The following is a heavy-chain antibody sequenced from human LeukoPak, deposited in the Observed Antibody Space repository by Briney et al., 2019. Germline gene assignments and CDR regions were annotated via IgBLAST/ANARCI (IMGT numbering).Heavy chain of an antibody. CDR2: IYHSGST. J-gene: IGHJ3*02. Sequence: SETLSLTCAVSGGSISSGGYSWSWIRQPPGKGLEWIGYIYHSGSTYYSPSLKSRVTISVDRSKNQFSLKLSSVTAADTAVYYCARDLTGDGAFDIWGQGTMVTVSS. V-gene: IGHV4-30-2*01. CDR3: ARDLTGDGAFDI. D-gene: IGHD7-27*01. CDR1: GGSISSGGYS.